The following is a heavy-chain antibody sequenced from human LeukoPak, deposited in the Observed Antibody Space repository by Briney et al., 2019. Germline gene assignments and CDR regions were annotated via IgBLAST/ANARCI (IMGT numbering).Heavy chain of an antibody. J-gene: IGHJ1*01. V-gene: IGHV4-34*01. Sequence: SETLSLTCAVYGGSFSGYYWSWIRRPPGKGLEWIGEINHSGSTNYNPSLKSRVTISVDTSKNQFSLKLSSVTAADTAVYYCARGSSYGSGSYRSEYFQRWGQGTLVTVSS. CDR3: ARGSSYGSGSYRSEYFQR. D-gene: IGHD3-10*01. CDR2: INHSGST. CDR1: GGSFSGYY.